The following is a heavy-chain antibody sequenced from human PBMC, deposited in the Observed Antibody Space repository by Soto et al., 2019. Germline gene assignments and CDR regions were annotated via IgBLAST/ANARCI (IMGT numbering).Heavy chain of an antibody. Sequence: QVQLVQSGAEVKKPGASVKVSCKASGYSFTSYDINWVRQATGQGPEWIGWVNPDTGNAGSAQNFQGIVTMTSDTSISTAYMQLSSLTSDDTAVYYCARSDWSDSSCYGTWGQGTLVTVSS. CDR2: VNPDTGNA. J-gene: IGHJ4*02. CDR1: GYSFTSYD. CDR3: ARSDWSDSSCYGT. D-gene: IGHD3-22*01. V-gene: IGHV1-8*01.